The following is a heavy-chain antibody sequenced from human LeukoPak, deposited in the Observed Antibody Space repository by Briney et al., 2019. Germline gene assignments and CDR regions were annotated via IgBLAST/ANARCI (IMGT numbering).Heavy chain of an antibody. CDR3: AKESSRDYFDY. J-gene: IGHJ4*02. Sequence: GGSLRLSCAASGFTVSSNYMSWVRQTPGKGLEWVSVIYSGGTTYYADSVKGRFTISRDNSKNTLYLQMNSLRAEDTAVYYCAKESSRDYFDYWGQGALVTVSS. CDR1: GFTVSSNY. D-gene: IGHD2-2*01. V-gene: IGHV3-66*01. CDR2: IYSGGTT.